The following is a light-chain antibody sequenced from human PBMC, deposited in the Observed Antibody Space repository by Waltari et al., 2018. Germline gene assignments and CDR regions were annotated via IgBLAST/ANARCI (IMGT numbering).Light chain of an antibody. J-gene: IGKJ4*01. CDR1: QSLVHTDGNTY. Sequence: DVVLTQTQLSLPVTLGQPASISCRSSQSLVHTDGNTYLSWLQQRPGQPPRLLIYKTFNRFSGAPGRFSGSGAGTDFTLKISRVEAEDVGIYYCMQATHFPRTFGPGTKVEI. CDR2: KTF. V-gene: IGKV2-24*01. CDR3: MQATHFPRT.